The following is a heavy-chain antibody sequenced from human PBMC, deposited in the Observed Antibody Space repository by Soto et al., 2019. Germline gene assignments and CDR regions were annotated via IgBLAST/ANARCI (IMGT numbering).Heavy chain of an antibody. CDR1: GGTFSSYA. J-gene: IGHJ4*02. CDR3: ARDFYGSGFPGGY. Sequence: GASVKVSCKASGGTFSSYAISWVRQAPGQGLEWMGGIIPIFGTANYAQKFQGRVTITADESTSTAYMELSSLRSEDTAVYYCARDFYGSGFPGGYWGQGPMVSLSS. D-gene: IGHD3-10*01. CDR2: IIPIFGTA. V-gene: IGHV1-69*13.